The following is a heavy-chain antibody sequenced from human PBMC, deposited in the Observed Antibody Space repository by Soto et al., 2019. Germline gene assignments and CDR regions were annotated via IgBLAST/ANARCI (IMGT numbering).Heavy chain of an antibody. CDR3: AKGAKRYDYIWGSYFLDY. D-gene: IGHD3-16*01. V-gene: IGHV3-23*01. CDR1: GFTFSSYA. Sequence: GGSLRLSCAASGFTFSSYAMSWVRQAPGKGLEWVSAISGSGGSTYYADSVKGRFTISRDNSKNTLYLQMNSLRAEDTAVYYCAKGAKRYDYIWGSYFLDYWGQGTLVTVSS. J-gene: IGHJ4*02. CDR2: ISGSGGST.